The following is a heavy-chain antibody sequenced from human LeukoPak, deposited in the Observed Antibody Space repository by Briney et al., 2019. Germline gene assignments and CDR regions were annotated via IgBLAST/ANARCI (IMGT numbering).Heavy chain of an antibody. CDR3: ARPAPGAATAIGPFDY. CDR2: INPNSGGT. CDR1: GYTFTSNY. J-gene: IGHJ4*02. D-gene: IGHD2-21*02. V-gene: IGHV1-2*02. Sequence: ASVKVSCKAFGYTFTSNYMHWVRQAPGQGLEWMGWINPNSGGTNYAQKFQGRVTMTRDTSISTAYMELSRLRSDDTAVYYCARPAPGAATAIGPFDYWGQGTLVTVSS.